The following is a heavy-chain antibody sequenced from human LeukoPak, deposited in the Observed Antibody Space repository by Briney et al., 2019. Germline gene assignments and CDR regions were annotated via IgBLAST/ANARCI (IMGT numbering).Heavy chain of an antibody. D-gene: IGHD3-9*01. CDR3: AKDVQELRYFDWLPIGSFDY. V-gene: IGHV3-30*18. CDR2: ISYDGSNK. Sequence: GGSLRLSCAASGFTFSSYGMHWVRQAPGKGLEWVAVISYDGSNKYYADSVKGRFTISRDNSKNTLYLQMNSLRAEDTAAYYCAKDVQELRYFDWLPIGSFDYWGQGTLVTVSS. CDR1: GFTFSSYG. J-gene: IGHJ4*02.